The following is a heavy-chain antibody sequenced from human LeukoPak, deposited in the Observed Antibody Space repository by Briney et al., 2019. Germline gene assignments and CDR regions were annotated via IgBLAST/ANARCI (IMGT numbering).Heavy chain of an antibody. V-gene: IGHV3-7*01. CDR3: ARLREIPVFGVVTKSTSYFDY. Sequence: GGSLRLSCAASGFTFTNYWMSWVRQAPGKGLELVANIKQDRSEKYYVDSVKGRFTISRDNAKNSLYLQMNSLRGEDTAVYYCARLREIPVFGVVTKSTSYFDYWGQGPLVTVSS. D-gene: IGHD3-3*01. CDR1: GFTFTNYW. J-gene: IGHJ4*02. CDR2: IKQDRSEK.